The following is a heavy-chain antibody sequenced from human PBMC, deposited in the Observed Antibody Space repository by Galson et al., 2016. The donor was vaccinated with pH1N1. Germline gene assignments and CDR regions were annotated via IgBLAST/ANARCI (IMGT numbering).Heavy chain of an antibody. J-gene: IGHJ3*01. Sequence: PALVKPTQTLTLTCTFSGFSLTTSGMRVSWIRQPPGKALEWLARIEWDDDKFYSTSLKTRLTISKDTSENQVVLTMTNMDPVDTATYYCGRNPAFVGGAIDVWGHGTMVTVSS. CDR3: GRNPAFVGGAIDV. V-gene: IGHV2-70*04. CDR1: GFSLTTSGMR. D-gene: IGHD2-15*01. CDR2: IEWDDDK.